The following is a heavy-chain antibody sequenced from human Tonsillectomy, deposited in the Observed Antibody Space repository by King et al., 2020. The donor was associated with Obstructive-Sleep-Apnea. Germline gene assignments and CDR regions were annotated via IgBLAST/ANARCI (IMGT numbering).Heavy chain of an antibody. Sequence: VQLQESGPGLVKPSETLSLTCTVSGGSISSYYWSWIRQPPGKGLEWIGYISYSGSTNYNPSLKSRVTISVEPSKNQFSLKLSSVTAADTAVYYCARSLDSSGYYYTNYWGQGTLVTVSS. CDR3: ARSLDSSGYYYTNY. CDR2: ISYSGST. CDR1: GGSISSYY. J-gene: IGHJ4*02. V-gene: IGHV4-59*08. D-gene: IGHD3-22*01.